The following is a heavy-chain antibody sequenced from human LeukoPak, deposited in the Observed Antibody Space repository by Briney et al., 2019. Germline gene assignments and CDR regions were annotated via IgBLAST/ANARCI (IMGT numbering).Heavy chain of an antibody. CDR3: ARAPYSSSWYVQSFDY. V-gene: IGHV4-59*01. D-gene: IGHD6-13*01. Sequence: IPSETLSLTCTVSGGSISSYYWSWIRQPPGKGLEWIGYIYYSGSTNYNPSLKSRVTISVDTSKNQFSLKLSSVTAADTAVYYCARAPYSSSWYVQSFDYWGQGTLDTVSS. CDR2: IYYSGST. CDR1: GGSISSYY. J-gene: IGHJ4*02.